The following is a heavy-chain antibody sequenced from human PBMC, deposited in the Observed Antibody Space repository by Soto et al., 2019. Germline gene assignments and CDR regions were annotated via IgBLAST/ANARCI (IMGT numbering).Heavy chain of an antibody. J-gene: IGHJ3*02. CDR2: ISGSGGTT. Sequence: EVQLLESGGGLVQPGGSLRLSCAASGFTFSSYAMSWVRQAPGKGLEWVSAISGSGGTTYYADSVKGRFTFSRDNSKNSLYMQMISMRAEDTDVYYCAKTANGWFSAFDIWGQGTMVTVSS. CDR1: GFTFSSYA. D-gene: IGHD6-19*01. V-gene: IGHV3-23*01. CDR3: AKTANGWFSAFDI.